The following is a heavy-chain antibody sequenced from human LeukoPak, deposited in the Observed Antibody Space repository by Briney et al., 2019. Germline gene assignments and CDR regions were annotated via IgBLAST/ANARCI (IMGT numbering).Heavy chain of an antibody. CDR3: ATSPTSDSPGY. J-gene: IGHJ4*02. V-gene: IGHV1-69*13. CDR1: GYTFSSYG. Sequence: SVKVSCKASGYTFSSYGISWVRQAPGQGLEWMGGIIPILATANYAQKFQGRVTITADESTSTAYMELSSLRSEDTAVYYCATSPTSDSPGYWGQGTLVTVSS. D-gene: IGHD2-21*02. CDR2: IIPILATA.